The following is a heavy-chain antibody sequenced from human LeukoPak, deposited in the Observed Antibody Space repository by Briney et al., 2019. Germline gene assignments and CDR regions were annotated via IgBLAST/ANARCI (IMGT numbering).Heavy chain of an antibody. D-gene: IGHD3-22*01. CDR1: GGSFSSGAYY. CDR2: IHYSGSP. J-gene: IGHJ5*02. Sequence: SETLSLTCSVSGGSFSSGAYYWSWIRQLLGKGLEWIGYIHYSGSPYYHPSLKSRVSISVDTSKNQFSLKLSSVTAADTAVYYCARDSGYDSSGFYYGGFDPWGQGTLVTVSS. CDR3: ARDSGYDSSGFYYGGFDP. V-gene: IGHV4-31*03.